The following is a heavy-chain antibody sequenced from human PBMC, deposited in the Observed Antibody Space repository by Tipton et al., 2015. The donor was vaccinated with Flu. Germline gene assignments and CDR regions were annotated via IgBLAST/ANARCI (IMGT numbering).Heavy chain of an antibody. CDR3: ARHSGSRSYPLDY. V-gene: IGHV4-38-2*02. J-gene: IGHJ4*02. D-gene: IGHD3-10*01. CDR1: GYSISSGYY. Sequence: TLSLTCTVSGYSISSGYYWGWIRQPPGKGLEWIGSIFHGGSTYYNPSLQSRVSISIDTSKNQFSLKLSSVTAADTAVYYCARHSGSRSYPLDYWGQGTLVTVSS. CDR2: IFHGGST.